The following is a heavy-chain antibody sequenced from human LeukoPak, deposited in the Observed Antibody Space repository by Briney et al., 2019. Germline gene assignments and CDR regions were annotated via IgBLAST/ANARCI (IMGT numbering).Heavy chain of an antibody. CDR1: GDSISSGGYY. V-gene: IGHV4-30-2*01. J-gene: IGHJ4*02. D-gene: IGHD3-10*01. Sequence: SQTLSLTCTVSGDSISSGGYYWNWIRQPPGKGLEWIGYIYHSGITNYNPSLKSRVTISIDRSKNQFSLNLSSVTTADTAVYYCARAPRHMVRGVGWDFDYWGQGTLVTVSS. CDR3: ARAPRHMVRGVGWDFDY. CDR2: IYHSGIT.